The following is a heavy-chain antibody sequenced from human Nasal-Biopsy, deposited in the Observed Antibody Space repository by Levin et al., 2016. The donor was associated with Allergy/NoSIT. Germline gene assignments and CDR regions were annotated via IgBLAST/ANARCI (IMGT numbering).Heavy chain of an antibody. V-gene: IGHV4-39*07. J-gene: IGHJ3*02. CDR2: IFYRGTA. Sequence: SETLSLTCTVSGGSISTSSYYWGWIRQPPGKGLEWVGTIFYRGTAYYNPSLKSRVTISIGTSNNQFSLHLSSVTAADTAVYYCARDFFRYAYFEAFDMWGQGTMVTVSS. CDR1: GGSISTSSYY. CDR3: ARDFFRYAYFEAFDM. D-gene: IGHD5-18*01.